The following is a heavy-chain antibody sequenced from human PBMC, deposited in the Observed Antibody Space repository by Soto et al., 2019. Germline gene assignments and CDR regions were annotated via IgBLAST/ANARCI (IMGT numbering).Heavy chain of an antibody. D-gene: IGHD3-10*01. CDR2: THYRSKWYN. V-gene: IGHV6-1*01. Sequence: QVQLQQSGPGLVKPSQTLSLTCAISGDSVSSNSAAWNWIRQSPSIGLEWLGRTHYRSKWYNDYAVSVKSRITIDPDTSKSQFSLQLNSVTREDTAVYYCAREATSFGYYYYGMDVWGQGTTVTVSS. J-gene: IGHJ6*02. CDR3: AREATSFGYYYYGMDV. CDR1: GDSVSSNSAA.